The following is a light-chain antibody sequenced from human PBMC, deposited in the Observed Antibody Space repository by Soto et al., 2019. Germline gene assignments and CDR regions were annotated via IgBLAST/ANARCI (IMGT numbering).Light chain of an antibody. V-gene: IGLV2-11*01. CDR1: ICDVGGSTH. CDR2: DVT. J-gene: IGLJ1*01. Sequence: QCSLAPPRSLSASPGQSVTISCTGTICDVGGSTHVSWYQHHPGQAPKFLIYDVTKLPSGVAGRISGSKSGNTASLTISGLQAEDEADYDFCSDAGTYTCVFGTGTKVNV. CDR3: CSDAGTYTCV.